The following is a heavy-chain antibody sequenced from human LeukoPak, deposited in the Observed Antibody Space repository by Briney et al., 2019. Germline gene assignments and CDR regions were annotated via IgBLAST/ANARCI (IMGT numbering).Heavy chain of an antibody. CDR3: ARVVRYYDSSGYYYYYYMDV. CDR2: ISGSGGST. CDR1: GFTFSSYA. Sequence: GGSLRLSCAASGFTFSSYAMSWVRQAPGKGLEWVSAISGSGGSTYYADSVKGRFTISRDNSKNTLYLQMNSLRAEDTAVYYCARVVRYYDSSGYYYYYYMDVWGKGTTVTISS. D-gene: IGHD3-22*01. V-gene: IGHV3-23*01. J-gene: IGHJ6*03.